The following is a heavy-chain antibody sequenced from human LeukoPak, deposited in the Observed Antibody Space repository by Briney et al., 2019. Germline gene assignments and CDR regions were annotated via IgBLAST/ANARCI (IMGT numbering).Heavy chain of an antibody. CDR3: ARDVITMVRGVRRNWFDP. CDR1: GGSISNYY. CDR2: IYYSGNT. Sequence: SETLSLTCTVSGGSISNYYWTWIRQPPGKGLEWIGYIYYSGNTNQNPSLKSRVTISVDRSKNQFSLKLSSVTAADTAVYYCARDVITMVRGVRRNWFDPWGQGTLVTVSS. V-gene: IGHV4-59*12. J-gene: IGHJ5*02. D-gene: IGHD3-10*01.